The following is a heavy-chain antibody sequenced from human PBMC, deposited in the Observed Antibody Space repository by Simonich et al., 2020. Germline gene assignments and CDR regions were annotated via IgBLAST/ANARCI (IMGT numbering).Heavy chain of an antibody. CDR3: ATYYFDY. CDR2: MSGSGGST. V-gene: IGHV3-23*01. CDR1: GLTFSSYA. Sequence: EVQLLESGGGLVQPGGSLRLSCAASGLTFSSYAMSWVRQAPGKGRERVSAMSGSGGSTYYADSVKGRFTISRDNSKNTLYLQMNSLRAEDTAVYYCATYYFDYWGQGTLVTVSS. J-gene: IGHJ4*02.